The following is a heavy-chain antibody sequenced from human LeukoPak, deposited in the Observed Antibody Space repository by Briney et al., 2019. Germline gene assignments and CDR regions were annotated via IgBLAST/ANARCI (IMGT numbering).Heavy chain of an antibody. CDR3: ARHVNTTTGAPIGWFDP. J-gene: IGHJ5*02. V-gene: IGHV4-34*01. Sequence: PSETLSLTCAVYGGSFSGYYWSWIRQPPGKGLEWIGEINHSGSTNYNPPLKSRVTISVDTSKNQFSLKLSSVTAADTAVYYCARHVNTTTGAPIGWFDPWGQGTLVTVSS. D-gene: IGHD1-26*01. CDR2: INHSGST. CDR1: GGSFSGYY.